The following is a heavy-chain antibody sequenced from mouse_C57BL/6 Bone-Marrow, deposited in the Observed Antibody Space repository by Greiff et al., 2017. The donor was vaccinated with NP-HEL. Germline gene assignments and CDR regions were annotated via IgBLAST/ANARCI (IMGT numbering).Heavy chain of an antibody. CDR1: GYTFTSYW. CDR3: ARSEYSNYVYWYFDV. V-gene: IGHV1-64*01. J-gene: IGHJ1*03. D-gene: IGHD2-5*01. Sequence: QVQLQQPGAELVKPGASVKLSCKASGYTFTSYWMHWVKQRPGQGLEWIGMIHPNSGSTNYNEKFKSKATLTVDKSSSTAYMQLSSLTSEDSAVYYCARSEYSNYVYWYFDVWGTGTTVTVSS. CDR2: IHPNSGST.